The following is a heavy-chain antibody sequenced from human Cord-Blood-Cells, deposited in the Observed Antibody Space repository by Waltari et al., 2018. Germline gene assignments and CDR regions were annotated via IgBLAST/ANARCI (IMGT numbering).Heavy chain of an antibody. CDR2: INPNTGGN. Sequence: QVQLVQSGAEVKKPGAPVKVSCKASGYTFTGYYMHWVRQAPGQGLEWMDWINPNTGGNNYAQEFQGRVTMTRDTSISTAYMELSRLRSDDTAVYYCARDSGYWFDPWGQGTLVTVSS. J-gene: IGHJ5*02. D-gene: IGHD5-12*01. CDR1: GYTFTGYY. CDR3: ARDSGYWFDP. V-gene: IGHV1-2*02.